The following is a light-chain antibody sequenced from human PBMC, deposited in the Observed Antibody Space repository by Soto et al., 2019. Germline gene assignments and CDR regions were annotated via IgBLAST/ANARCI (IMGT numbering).Light chain of an antibody. J-gene: IGLJ3*02. Sequence: QYALTQPSSVSGSPGQSVTLSCTGTSSDVGGYNYVSWYQQHPGKAPTLMIYDVSKRPSGVPDRFSGSKSGNTASLTISGLQAEYEADYYCCSYAGSYTLVFGGWTNVTVL. V-gene: IGLV2-11*01. CDR3: CSYAGSYTLV. CDR1: SSDVGGYNY. CDR2: DVS.